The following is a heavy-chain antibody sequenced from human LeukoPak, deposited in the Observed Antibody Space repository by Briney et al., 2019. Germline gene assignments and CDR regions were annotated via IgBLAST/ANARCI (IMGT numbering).Heavy chain of an antibody. CDR3: ARGRIDYFDSSGYSGYFDY. J-gene: IGHJ4*02. D-gene: IGHD3-22*01. Sequence: PSETLSLTCAVSGYSISTGYYWGWIRQSPGKGLEWIGSIYHSGSTYYNPSLKSRVTMSVDTSQNQFSLKLSSVTAADTAVYYCARGRIDYFDSSGYSGYFDYWGQGTLVTVSS. CDR1: GYSISTGYY. V-gene: IGHV4-38-2*01. CDR2: IYHSGST.